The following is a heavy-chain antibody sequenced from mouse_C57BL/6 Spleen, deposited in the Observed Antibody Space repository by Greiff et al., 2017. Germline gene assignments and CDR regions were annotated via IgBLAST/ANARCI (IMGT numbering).Heavy chain of an antibody. V-gene: IGHV1-82*01. D-gene: IGHD3-2*02. Sequence: VKLMESGPELVKPGASVKISCKASGYAFSSSWMNWVKQRPGKGLEWIGRIYPGDGDTNYNGKFKGKATLTADKSSSTAYMQLSSLTSEDSAVYFCARTPSSGDAMDYWGQGTSVTVSS. CDR2: IYPGDGDT. CDR3: ARTPSSGDAMDY. CDR1: GYAFSSSW. J-gene: IGHJ4*01.